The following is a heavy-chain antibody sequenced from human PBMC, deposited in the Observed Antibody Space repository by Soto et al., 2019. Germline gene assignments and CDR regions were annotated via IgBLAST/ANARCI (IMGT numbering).Heavy chain of an antibody. Sequence: SETLSLTCTVSGGSISSSSYYWGWIRQPPGKGLEWIGSIYYSGSTYYNPSLKSRVTISVDTSKNQFSLKLSSVTAADTAVYYCARQHYNYYDSSGYFWGQGTLVTVSS. D-gene: IGHD3-22*01. CDR1: GGSISSSSYY. V-gene: IGHV4-39*01. CDR3: ARQHYNYYDSSGYF. CDR2: IYYSGST. J-gene: IGHJ4*02.